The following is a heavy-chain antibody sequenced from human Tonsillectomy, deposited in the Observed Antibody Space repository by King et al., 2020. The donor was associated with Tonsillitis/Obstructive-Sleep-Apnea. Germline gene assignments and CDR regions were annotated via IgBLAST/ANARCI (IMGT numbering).Heavy chain of an antibody. V-gene: IGHV1-69*04. CDR1: GGTFSSYA. J-gene: IGHJ3*02. CDR2: IIPILGIA. Sequence: QLVQSGAEVKKPGSSVKVSCKASGGTFSSYAISWVRQAPGQGLEWMGRIIPILGIANYAQKFQGRVTITADKSTSTAYMELSGLRSEDTAVYYCARGVDTATGGPFDIWGQGTMVTVSS. CDR3: ARGVDTATGGPFDI. D-gene: IGHD5-18*01.